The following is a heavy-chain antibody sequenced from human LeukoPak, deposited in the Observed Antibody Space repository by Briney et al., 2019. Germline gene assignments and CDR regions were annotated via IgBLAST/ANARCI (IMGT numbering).Heavy chain of an antibody. CDR1: GFTFTGHS. CDR3: ARGTHYYDISGYDY. J-gene: IGHJ4*02. Sequence: PGGSLRLSCVASGFTFTGHSMHWVRQAPGKGLEWVAVVADDEKTIFYADSLKGRFTISRDNAKNSLYLQMNSLRAEDTAVYYCARGTHYYDISGYDYWGQGTLVIVSS. D-gene: IGHD3-22*01. V-gene: IGHV3-30*04. CDR2: VADDEKTI.